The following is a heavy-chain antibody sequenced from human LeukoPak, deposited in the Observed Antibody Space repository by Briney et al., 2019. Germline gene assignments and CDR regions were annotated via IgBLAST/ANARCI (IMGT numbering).Heavy chain of an antibody. CDR1: GGSISNYY. D-gene: IGHD3-22*01. Sequence: PSETLSLTCTVSGGSISNYYWSWIRQPPGKGLEWIGYIYYTGSTNYNPSLKSRVTISADTSKNQFSLKLSSVTAADTGVYYCARFTTFYYDGSTYSPPYYFDYWGQGTLVTVSS. J-gene: IGHJ4*02. CDR2: IYYTGST. CDR3: ARFTTFYYDGSTYSPPYYFDY. V-gene: IGHV4-59*01.